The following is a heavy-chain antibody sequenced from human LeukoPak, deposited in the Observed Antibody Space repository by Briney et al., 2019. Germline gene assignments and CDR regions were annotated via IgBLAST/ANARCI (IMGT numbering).Heavy chain of an antibody. V-gene: IGHV1-2*02. J-gene: IGHJ6*03. CDR2: INPNSGGT. Sequence: ASVKVSCKASGYTFTGYYMHWVRQAPGQGLEWMGWINPNSGGTNYAQKFQGRVTMTRDTSISTAYMELSRLRSDDTAVYYCARSGYSYGYYYYYMNAWGKGTTVTVSS. CDR3: ARSGYSYGYYYYYMNA. D-gene: IGHD5-18*01. CDR1: GYTFTGYY.